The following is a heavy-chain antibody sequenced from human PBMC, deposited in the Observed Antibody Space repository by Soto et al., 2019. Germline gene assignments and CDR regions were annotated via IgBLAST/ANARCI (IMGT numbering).Heavy chain of an antibody. CDR3: ARDPTLYGSGSLDY. D-gene: IGHD3-10*01. V-gene: IGHV3-21*01. CDR2: ISSSSSYI. CDR1: GFTFSSYS. J-gene: IGHJ4*02. Sequence: GGSLRLSCAASGFTFSSYSMNWVRQAPGKGLEWVSSISSSSSYIYYADSVKGRFTIPRDNAKNSLYLQMNSLRAEDTAVYYCARDPTLYGSGSLDYWGQGTLVTVSS.